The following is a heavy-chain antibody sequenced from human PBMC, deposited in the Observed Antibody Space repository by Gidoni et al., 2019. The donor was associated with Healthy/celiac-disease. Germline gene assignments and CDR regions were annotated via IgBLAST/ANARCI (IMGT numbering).Heavy chain of an antibody. V-gene: IGHV1-69*06. J-gene: IGHJ3*02. D-gene: IGHD3-3*01. Sequence: QVQLVQSGAEVKKPGSSVKVSCKASGGTFSSYAISWVRQAPGQGLEWMGGIIPIFGTANDAQKFQGRVTITADKSTSTAYMELSSLRSEDTAVYYCARATSEWLLLMGAFDIWGQGTMVTVSS. CDR2: IIPIFGTA. CDR3: ARATSEWLLLMGAFDI. CDR1: GGTFSSYA.